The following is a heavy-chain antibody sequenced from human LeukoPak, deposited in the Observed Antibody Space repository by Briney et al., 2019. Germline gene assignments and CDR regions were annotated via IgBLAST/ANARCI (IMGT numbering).Heavy chain of an antibody. Sequence: SETLSLTCTVSGGSISSGGYYWSWIRQHPGKGLEWIGYIHYSGSTYYNPSLKSRVTISVDTSKNQFSLKLSSVTAADTAVYYCARVITEYQLHYFDYWGQGTLVTVSS. D-gene: IGHD2-2*01. CDR3: ARVITEYQLHYFDY. V-gene: IGHV4-31*03. J-gene: IGHJ4*02. CDR2: IHYSGST. CDR1: GGSISSGGYY.